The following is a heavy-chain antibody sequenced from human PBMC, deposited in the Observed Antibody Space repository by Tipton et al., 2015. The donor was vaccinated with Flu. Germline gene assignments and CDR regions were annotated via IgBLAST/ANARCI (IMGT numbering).Heavy chain of an antibody. CDR3: ARDLFGEKDWFDP. CDR1: GGSFSGYY. Sequence: TLSLTCAVYGGSFSGYYWSWIRQPPGKGLEWIGEINHSGSTNYNPSLKSRVTISVDTSKNQFSLKLSSVTAADTAVYYCARDLFGEKDWFDPWGQGTLVTVSS. CDR2: INHSGST. J-gene: IGHJ5*02. V-gene: IGHV4-34*01. D-gene: IGHD3-10*01.